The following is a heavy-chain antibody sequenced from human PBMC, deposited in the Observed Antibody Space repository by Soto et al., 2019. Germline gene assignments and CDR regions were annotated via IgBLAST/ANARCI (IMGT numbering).Heavy chain of an antibody. Sequence: QITLKESGTTLVKPTQTLTLTCTFSAFSLSTGGVGVGWIRQPPGKALEWLALIYWDDDKRYSPSLRSRLTITKDTSKNPVVLTMTNMDPVDTATYYCIQSRCGGDCLQSYASYYYYGMDVWGQGTTVTVSS. D-gene: IGHD2-21*02. CDR3: IQSRCGGDCLQSYASYYYYGMDV. V-gene: IGHV2-5*02. CDR2: IYWDDDK. CDR1: AFSLSTGGVG. J-gene: IGHJ6*02.